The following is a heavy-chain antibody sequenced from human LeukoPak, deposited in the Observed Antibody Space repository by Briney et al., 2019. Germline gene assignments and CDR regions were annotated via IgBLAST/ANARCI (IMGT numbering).Heavy chain of an antibody. CDR1: GFTFSTYG. V-gene: IGHV3-30*18. J-gene: IGHJ4*02. D-gene: IGHD2-2*01. Sequence: GGSLRLSCAASGFTFSTYGMHWVRQAPGQGLEWVAIISYDGNDKDYADSVRGRFTISRDNSKNTLYLQMNSLRGEDTAVYYCAKSTAPAGYYFDYWGQGILVTVSS. CDR3: AKSTAPAGYYFDY. CDR2: ISYDGNDK.